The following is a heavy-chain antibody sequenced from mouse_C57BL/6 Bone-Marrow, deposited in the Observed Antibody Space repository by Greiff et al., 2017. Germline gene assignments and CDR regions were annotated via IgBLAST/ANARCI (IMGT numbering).Heavy chain of an antibody. CDR1: GYAFTNYL. V-gene: IGHV1-54*01. J-gene: IGHJ4*01. CDR2: INPGSGGT. CDR3: ARRGTYYSNYGFYYAMDY. Sequence: VQLQQSGAELVRPGTSVKVSCKASGYAFTNYLIEWVKQRPGQGLEWIGVINPGSGGTNYNEKFKGKGTLTADKSSSTAYMQLSSLTSEDSAVYFCARRGTYYSNYGFYYAMDYWGQGTSVTVSS. D-gene: IGHD2-5*01.